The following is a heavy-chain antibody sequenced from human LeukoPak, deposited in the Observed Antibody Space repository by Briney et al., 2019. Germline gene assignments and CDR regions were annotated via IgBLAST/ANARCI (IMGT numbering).Heavy chain of an antibody. CDR3: SIDRGNSYGFYPH. Sequence: PGGPLRLSCAASGFTFNNAWMSWVRQAPGKGLEWVGRIKSKTDGGPTDYAAPVKGRFTISRDDSKNTLYLQMNSLKTEDTAVYYCSIDRGNSYGFYPHWGQGTLVTVSS. J-gene: IGHJ4*02. CDR1: GFTFNNAW. D-gene: IGHD5-18*01. V-gene: IGHV3-15*01. CDR2: IKSKTDGGPT.